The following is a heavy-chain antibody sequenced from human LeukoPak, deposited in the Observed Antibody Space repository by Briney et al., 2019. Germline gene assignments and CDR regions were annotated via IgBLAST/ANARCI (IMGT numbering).Heavy chain of an antibody. Sequence: SETLTLTCAVYGGSFSGYYWSWIRQAPGKGLEWIGGINHSGSTNYNPSLKSRVTISVDRSKNQFSLKLSSVTAADTAVYYCVIMAGYWGQGTLVTVSS. CDR2: INHSGST. CDR3: VIMAGY. CDR1: GGSFSGYY. V-gene: IGHV4-34*01. J-gene: IGHJ4*02. D-gene: IGHD3-10*01.